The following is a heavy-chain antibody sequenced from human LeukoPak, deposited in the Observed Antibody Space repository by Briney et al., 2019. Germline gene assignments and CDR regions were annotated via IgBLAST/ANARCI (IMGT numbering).Heavy chain of an antibody. CDR3: AELGITMIGGV. Sequence: GGSLRLSCAASAFTFSSYGMSWVRQAPGKGLEWVSAISGDGRDIFYADAVKGRFTISRDNSKNSLYLQMNSLRAEDTAVYYCAELGITMIGGVWGKGTTVTISS. CDR2: ISGDGRDI. J-gene: IGHJ6*04. V-gene: IGHV3-23*01. D-gene: IGHD3-10*02. CDR1: AFTFSSYG.